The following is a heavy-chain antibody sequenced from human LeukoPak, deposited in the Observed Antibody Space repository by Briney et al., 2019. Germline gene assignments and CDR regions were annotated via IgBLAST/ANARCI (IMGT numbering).Heavy chain of an antibody. D-gene: IGHD6-13*01. V-gene: IGHV3-48*01. CDR1: GFTFSSYS. CDR2: ISSSSSTI. J-gene: IGHJ4*02. CDR3: ARGRQLVRY. Sequence: GGSLRLSCAASGFTFSSYSMNWVRQAPGKGLEWVSYISSSSSTIYYADSVKGRFTISRDNAKNSLYLRMNSLRAEDTAVYYCARGRQLVRYWGQGTLVTVSS.